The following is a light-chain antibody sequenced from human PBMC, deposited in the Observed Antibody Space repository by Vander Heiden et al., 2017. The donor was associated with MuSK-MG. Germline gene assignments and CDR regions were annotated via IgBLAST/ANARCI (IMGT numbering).Light chain of an antibody. J-gene: IGKJ1*01. CDR1: QSVSSY. V-gene: IGKV3-15*01. CDR3: QQYNNLSLLT. Sequence: DIVMTQSPATLSVSPGERATLSCRASQSVSSYLAWYQQKPGQAPRLLIYGSSTRATGIPARVSCSGSGTEFTLTISSLESEDFAVYYCQQYNNLSLLTFGHGTKVDIK. CDR2: GSS.